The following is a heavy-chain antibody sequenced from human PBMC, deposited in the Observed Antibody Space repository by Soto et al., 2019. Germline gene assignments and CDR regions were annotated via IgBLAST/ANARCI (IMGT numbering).Heavy chain of an antibody. CDR2: IVVGRGNT. D-gene: IGHD3-3*01. Sequence: ASVTVSCKDSGFTFTSSAVHGGRQAHGQRLEWIGWIVVGRGNTNYSQKFKERVTITRDMSTSTAYIELSSLRSEDTAVYYCAADFFLGDYYYYGMDVGGQGTTVTVSS. V-gene: IGHV1-58*01. J-gene: IGHJ6*02. CDR3: AADFFLGDYYYYGMDV. CDR1: GFTFTSSA.